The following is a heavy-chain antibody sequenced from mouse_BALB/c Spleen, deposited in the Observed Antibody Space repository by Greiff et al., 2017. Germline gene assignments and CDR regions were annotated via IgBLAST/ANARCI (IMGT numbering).Heavy chain of an antibody. J-gene: IGHJ1*01. CDR2: IWAGGST. D-gene: IGHD2-1*01. V-gene: IGHV2-9*02. Sequence: VQLQQSGPGLVAPSQSLSITCTVSGFSLTSYGVHWVRQPPGKGLEWLGVIWAGGSTNYNSALMSRLSISNDNSKSQVFLKMNSLQTDDTAMYYCARDQGGNYWYFDVWGAGTTVTVSS. CDR1: GFSLTSYG. CDR3: ARDQGGNYWYFDV.